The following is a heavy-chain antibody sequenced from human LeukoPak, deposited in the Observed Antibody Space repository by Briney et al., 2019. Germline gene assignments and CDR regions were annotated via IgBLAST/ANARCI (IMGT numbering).Heavy chain of an antibody. CDR3: ARDPAYCGADCYPDAFDI. CDR1: GFTFSSYS. D-gene: IGHD2-21*02. J-gene: IGHJ3*02. CDR2: ISSSSSTI. Sequence: GGSLRLSCAASGFTFSSYSMNWVRQAPGKGLEWVSYISSSSSTIYYADSVKGRFTISRDNAKNSLYLQMNSLRAEDTAVYYCARDPAYCGADCYPDAFDIWGQGTMVTVSS. V-gene: IGHV3-48*01.